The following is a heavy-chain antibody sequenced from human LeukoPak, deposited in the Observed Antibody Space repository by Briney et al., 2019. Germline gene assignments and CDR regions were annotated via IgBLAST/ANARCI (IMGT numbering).Heavy chain of an antibody. Sequence: GASVKVSCKASGYTFTGYYMHWVRRAPGQGLEWMGWINPNSGGTNYAQKFQGRVTMTRDTSISTAYMELSRLRSDDTAVYYCARERSSSWHFDYWGQGTLVTVSS. CDR1: GYTFTGYY. D-gene: IGHD6-13*01. V-gene: IGHV1-2*02. J-gene: IGHJ4*02. CDR3: ARERSSSWHFDY. CDR2: INPNSGGT.